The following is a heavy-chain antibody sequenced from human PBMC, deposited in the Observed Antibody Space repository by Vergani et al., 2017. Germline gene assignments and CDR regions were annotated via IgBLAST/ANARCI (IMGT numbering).Heavy chain of an antibody. CDR3: ARWVAVAGTDRFDP. CDR2: INPTTGNP. CDR1: GYSFNNYA. J-gene: IGHJ5*02. D-gene: IGHD6-19*01. Sequence: QEQLVQSGSELKKPGASVKVSCKASGYSFNNYAIHWVRQAPGQGLEWMGWINPTTGNPTYARAFTGRFVFSLDTSVSTAYLQISSLKTEDTAVYYCARWVAVAGTDRFDPWGQGTLLTVSS. V-gene: IGHV7-4-1*02.